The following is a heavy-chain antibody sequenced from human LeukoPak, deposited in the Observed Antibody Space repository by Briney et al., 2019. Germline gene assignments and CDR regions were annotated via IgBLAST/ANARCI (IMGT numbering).Heavy chain of an antibody. CDR3: ARGYYDSSGWRAYAFDI. J-gene: IGHJ3*02. CDR1: GFTFSTYA. D-gene: IGHD3-22*01. V-gene: IGHV3-21*01. Sequence: GGSLRLSCAASGFTFSTYAISWVRQAPGKGLEWVSCISSTSNYIFYADSVRGRFTISRDNAKNSLYLQMNSLRAEDTAVYYCARGYYDSSGWRAYAFDIWGQGTMVTVSS. CDR2: ISSTSNYI.